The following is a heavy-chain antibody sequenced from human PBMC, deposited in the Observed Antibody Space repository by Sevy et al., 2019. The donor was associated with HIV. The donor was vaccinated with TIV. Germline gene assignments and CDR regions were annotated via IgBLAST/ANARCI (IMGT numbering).Heavy chain of an antibody. CDR1: GFTFSSYG. V-gene: IGHV3-30*18. J-gene: IGHJ4*02. D-gene: IGHD2-2*01. CDR2: ISYDGSNK. CDR3: AKDFIVVVPAASQTYFDY. Sequence: GGSLRLSCAASGFTFSSYGMHWVRQAPGKGPEWVAVISYDGSNKYYADSVKGRFTISRDNSKNTLYLQMNSLRAEDTAVYYCAKDFIVVVPAASQTYFDYGGQGTLVTVSS.